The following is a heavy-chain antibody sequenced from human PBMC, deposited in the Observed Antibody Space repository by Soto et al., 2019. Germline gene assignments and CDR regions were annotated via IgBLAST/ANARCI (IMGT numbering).Heavy chain of an antibody. CDR1: SGSISSNNW. J-gene: IGHJ4*02. V-gene: IGHV4-4*02. CDR3: ARVTRLYYFDY. CDR2: IYHSGTT. Sequence: QVQLQESGPGLVKPSGTLSLTCAVSSGSISSNNWWSWVRQPPGKGLEWIGQIYHSGTTDYSASLQSRVNISVDKSKNQFSLKLSSVTAADTAVYYCARVTRLYYFDYWGQGTLVTVSS. D-gene: IGHD3-10*01.